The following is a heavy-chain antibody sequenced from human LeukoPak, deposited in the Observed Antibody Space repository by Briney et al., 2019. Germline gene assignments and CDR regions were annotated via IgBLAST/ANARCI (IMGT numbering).Heavy chain of an antibody. Sequence: SETLSLTCAVSGGSITSDGYSWSWIRQPPGKGLEWIGYIYHSGSTYYNPSLKSRVTIAVDRSKNQFSLKLSSVTAADTAVYYCARVGDYGNYVNWFDPWGPGTLVTVSS. CDR3: ARVGDYGNYVNWFDP. J-gene: IGHJ5*02. CDR1: GGSITSDGYS. V-gene: IGHV4-30-2*01. CDR2: IYHSGST. D-gene: IGHD4-11*01.